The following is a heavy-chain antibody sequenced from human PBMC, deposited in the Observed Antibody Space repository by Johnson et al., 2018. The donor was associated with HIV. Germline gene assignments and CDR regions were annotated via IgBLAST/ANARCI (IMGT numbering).Heavy chain of an antibody. D-gene: IGHD3-22*01. V-gene: IGHV3-30-3*01. CDR1: GLNFSDFS. CDR3: ARGRISMTVVDLRGGGFDI. Sequence: QVQLVESGGGVVQPGRSMKLSCAASGLNFSDFSMHWVRQAPGEGLEWVAVISSAGGADYYADSVKGRFTISRDNSNNTLYLQMSSLRVEDTAVYVCARGRISMTVVDLRGGGFDIWGQGTVVTVSS. CDR2: ISSAGGAD. J-gene: IGHJ3*02.